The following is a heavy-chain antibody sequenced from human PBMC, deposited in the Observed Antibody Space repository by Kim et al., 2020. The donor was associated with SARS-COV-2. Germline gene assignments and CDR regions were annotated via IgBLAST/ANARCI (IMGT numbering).Heavy chain of an antibody. CDR2: IYYSGST. J-gene: IGHJ3*02. CDR3: ARAKLRWSRGGAFDI. V-gene: IGHV4-59*01. CDR1: GGSISSYY. D-gene: IGHD4-17*01. Sequence: SETLSLTCTVSGGSISSYYWSWIRQPPGKGLEWIGYIYYSGSTNYNPSLKSRVTISVDTSKNQFSLKLSSVTAADTAVYYCARAKLRWSRGGAFDIWGQGTMVTVSS.